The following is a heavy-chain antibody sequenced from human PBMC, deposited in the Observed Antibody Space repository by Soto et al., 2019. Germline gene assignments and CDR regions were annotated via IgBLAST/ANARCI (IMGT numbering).Heavy chain of an antibody. CDR2: ISYDGNNK. D-gene: IGHD1-1*01. CDR3: AKGGRGTYYYYYGMDV. CDR1: GFIFSGYG. J-gene: IGHJ6*02. Sequence: QVQLVESGGGVVQPGRSLRLSCAASGFIFSGYGMHWVRQAPGKGLEWVAVISYDGNNKYYADSVKGRFTISRDNSENTLYLQMNSLRAEDTAVYYCAKGGRGTYYYYYGMDVWGQGTTVTFSS. V-gene: IGHV3-30*18.